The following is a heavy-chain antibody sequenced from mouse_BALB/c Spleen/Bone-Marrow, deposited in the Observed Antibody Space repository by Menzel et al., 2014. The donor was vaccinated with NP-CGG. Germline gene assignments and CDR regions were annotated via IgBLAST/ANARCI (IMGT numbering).Heavy chain of an antibody. CDR1: GFTSSSYG. D-gene: IGHD1-1*01. Sequence: EVKLMESGGGLVQPGGSLKLSCVASGFTSSSYGMSWVRQTPNKRLELVATINNNGGSTYYPDSVKGRFTISRDNAKNXLYLQMSSLKSEDTAMYYCARVYGWYFDVWGAGTTVTVSS. CDR2: INNNGGST. CDR3: ARVYGWYFDV. V-gene: IGHV5-6-3*01. J-gene: IGHJ1*01.